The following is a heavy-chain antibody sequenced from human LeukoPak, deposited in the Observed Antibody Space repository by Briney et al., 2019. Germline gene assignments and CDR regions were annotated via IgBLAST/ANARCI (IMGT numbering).Heavy chain of an antibody. V-gene: IGHV1-46*01. CDR3: ARDLRYSYGQSPYTFDY. CDR1: GYTFTSYY. Sequence: ASVKVSCKASGYTFTSYYMHWMRQAPGQGPEWMGIINPSGGSTSYAQKFQGRVTMTRDMSTSTVYMELSSLRSEDTAVYYCARDLRYSYGQSPYTFDYWGQGTLVTVSS. D-gene: IGHD5-18*01. CDR2: INPSGGST. J-gene: IGHJ4*02.